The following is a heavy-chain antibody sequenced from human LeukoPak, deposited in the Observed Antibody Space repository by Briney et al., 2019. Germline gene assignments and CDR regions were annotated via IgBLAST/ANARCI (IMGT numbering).Heavy chain of an antibody. Sequence: SETLSLTCTVSGGSISSYYWSWIRQPPGKGLEWIGYIYYSGSTNYNPSLKSRVTISVDTSKNQFSLKLSSVTAADTAMYYCARDSTTSSNWFDPWGQGTLVTVSS. CDR2: IYYSGST. J-gene: IGHJ5*02. D-gene: IGHD1-14*01. CDR3: ARDSTTSSNWFDP. CDR1: GGSISSYY. V-gene: IGHV4-59*12.